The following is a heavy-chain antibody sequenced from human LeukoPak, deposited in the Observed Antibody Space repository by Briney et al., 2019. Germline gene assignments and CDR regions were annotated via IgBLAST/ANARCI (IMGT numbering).Heavy chain of an antibody. V-gene: IGHV1-69*05. CDR3: ARDGWSDTAMATGSFYFDY. Sequence: SVKVSCKASGGTFSSYAISWLRQAPGQGLEWMGRIIPIFGTANYAQKFQGRVTITTDESTSTAYMELSSLRSEDTAVYYCARDGWSDTAMATGSFYFDYWGQGTLVTVSS. CDR1: GGTFSSYA. J-gene: IGHJ4*02. D-gene: IGHD5-18*01. CDR2: IIPIFGTA.